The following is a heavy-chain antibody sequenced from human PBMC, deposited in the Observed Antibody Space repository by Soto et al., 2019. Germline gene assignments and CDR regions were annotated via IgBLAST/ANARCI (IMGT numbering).Heavy chain of an antibody. J-gene: IGHJ4*02. CDR2: IIPIFGTA. CDR3: ARGPLSSGWYYSYFDY. D-gene: IGHD6-19*01. V-gene: IGHV1-69*13. Sequence: SVKVSCKASGGTFSSYAISWVRQAPGQGLEWMGGIIPIFGTANYAQKFQGRVTITADESTSTAYMELSSLRSEDTAVYYCARGPLSSGWYYSYFDYWGQGTLVTVSS. CDR1: GGTFSSYA.